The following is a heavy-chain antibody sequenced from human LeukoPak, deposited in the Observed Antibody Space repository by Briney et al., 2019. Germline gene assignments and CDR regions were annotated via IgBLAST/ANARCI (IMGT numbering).Heavy chain of an antibody. CDR1: GYTFNSYA. V-gene: IGHV3-23*01. CDR2: ISGSGTST. CDR3: AKEPASGSCFDY. Sequence: GGSLRLSCTASGYTFNSYAMSWVRQAPGKGLEWVSGISGSGTSTYYAHSVKGRLTISRDNSKNTLYLQMNSLRAEDTALYYCAKEPASGSCFDYWGQGTLVTVSS. D-gene: IGHD3-10*01. J-gene: IGHJ4*02.